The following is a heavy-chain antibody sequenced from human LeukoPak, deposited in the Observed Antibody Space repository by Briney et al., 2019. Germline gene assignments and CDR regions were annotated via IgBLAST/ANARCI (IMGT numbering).Heavy chain of an antibody. Sequence: SETLSLTCTVSGGSISSYYWSWIRQPPGKGLEWIGYMYYSGSTNYNPSLKSRVTISVDMSKNQVSLKLSSVTAADTAVYYCARDIIAAPKKTEGGYFDYWGQGTLVTVSS. CDR1: GGSISSYY. J-gene: IGHJ4*02. CDR2: MYYSGST. D-gene: IGHD6-13*01. CDR3: ARDIIAAPKKTEGGYFDY. V-gene: IGHV4-59*01.